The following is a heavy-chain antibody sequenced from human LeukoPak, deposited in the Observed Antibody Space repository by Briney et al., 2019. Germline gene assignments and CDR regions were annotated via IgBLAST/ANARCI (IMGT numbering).Heavy chain of an antibody. D-gene: IGHD1-26*01. V-gene: IGHV4-34*01. CDR1: GGSCDDYY. Sequence: PSETLSLTCDVSGGSCDDYYCSWIRQPPGKGLEWIGEIHPHGIFYYNSSLMSRVTISIDTSKSQFSLRLTSATAADTAIYYCARSIVSLGMVDWLDPWGQGTLVIVSS. J-gene: IGHJ5*02. CDR2: IHPHGIF. CDR3: ARSIVSLGMVDWLDP.